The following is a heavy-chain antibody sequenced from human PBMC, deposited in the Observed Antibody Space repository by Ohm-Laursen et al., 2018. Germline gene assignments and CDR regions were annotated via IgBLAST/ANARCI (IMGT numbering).Heavy chain of an antibody. V-gene: IGHV3-49*04. D-gene: IGHD2-15*01. J-gene: IGHJ6*02. CDR3: ARERVLLASTFPYYYGMDV. CDR2: ISSKDYGGTT. Sequence: SLRLSRSPSGFTFGDYAVSWVRQAPGKVLEWVGVISSKDYGGTTEYAAAVKSRFTISRDDSKSINDLQMNSLKTEDTAVYYCARERVLLASTFPYYYGMDVWGQGTTVTVSS. CDR1: GFTFGDYA.